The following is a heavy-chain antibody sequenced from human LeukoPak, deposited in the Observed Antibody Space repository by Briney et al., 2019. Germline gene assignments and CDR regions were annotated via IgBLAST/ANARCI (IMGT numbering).Heavy chain of an antibody. CDR2: ISWDGGST. Sequence: PGGSLRLSCAASGFTFDDYTMHSGRQAPGKGREWFFLISWDGGSTYYADSVKGRFTISRDNIKNSLYLQMNSPRTEDTALYYCAKDEIRGRYDFWSGYYLGGAFDIWGQGTMVTVSS. D-gene: IGHD3-3*01. CDR1: GFTFDDYT. CDR3: AKDEIRGRYDFWSGYYLGGAFDI. V-gene: IGHV3-43*01. J-gene: IGHJ3*02.